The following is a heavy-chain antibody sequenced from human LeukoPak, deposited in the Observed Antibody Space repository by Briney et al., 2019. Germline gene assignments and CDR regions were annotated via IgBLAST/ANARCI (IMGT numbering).Heavy chain of an antibody. CDR3: ARGIESMVPGGNWFDP. J-gene: IGHJ5*02. D-gene: IGHD3-10*01. CDR1: GGSISSGGYS. CDR2: IYHSGST. V-gene: IGHV4-30-2*01. Sequence: SQTLSLTCAVSGGSISSGGYSWSWIRQPPGKGLEWIGYIYHSGSTYYNPSLKSRVTISVDRSKNQFSLKLSSVTAADTAVYYCARGIESMVPGGNWFDPWGQGTLVTVSS.